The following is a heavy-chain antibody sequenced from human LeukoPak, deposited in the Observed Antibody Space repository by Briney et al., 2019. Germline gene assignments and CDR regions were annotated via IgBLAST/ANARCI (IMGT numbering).Heavy chain of an antibody. CDR2: ISYTGST. V-gene: IGHV4-59*12. CDR3: ARAAAAKGLDV. J-gene: IGHJ6*04. D-gene: IGHD6-13*01. CDR1: GGSIGRYY. Sequence: PSETLSLTCTVSGGSIGRYYWSWIRQSPGKGLEWIGFISYTGSTDYYPSLKSRVTISLDTSKNQFSLKLSSVTAADTAVYYCARAAAAKGLDVWGKGTTVTISS.